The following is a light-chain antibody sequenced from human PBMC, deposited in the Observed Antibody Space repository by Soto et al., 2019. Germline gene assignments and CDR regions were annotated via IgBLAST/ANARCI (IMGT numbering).Light chain of an antibody. CDR1: SSDFSVYNY. J-gene: IGLJ3*02. CDR2: DVS. CDR3: ASHKFYNTGV. V-gene: IGLV2-14*03. Sequence: QSALTQPAAVSGSPGQSITISCTGTSSDFSVYNYVSWFQQHPGKAPKLIIFDVSNRPSGISNRFSGSKSGNTASLTISGLQAEDEGDYYCASHKFYNTGVFGGGTKLTVL.